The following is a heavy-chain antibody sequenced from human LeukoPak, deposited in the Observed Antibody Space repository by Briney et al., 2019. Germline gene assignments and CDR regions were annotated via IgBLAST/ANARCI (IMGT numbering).Heavy chain of an antibody. CDR2: ISAYNGNT. V-gene: IGHV1-18*01. CDR3: AKGNQGYYDAYMDV. Sequence: ASVKVSCKASSYTFTNYAFTWVRQAPGQGLEWMGWISAYNGNTNYAQKLQGRVTMTTDTSTSTAYMELRSLRSDDTAVYYCAKGNQGYYDAYMDVWGKGTTVTISS. CDR1: SYTFTNYA. J-gene: IGHJ6*03. D-gene: IGHD3-22*01.